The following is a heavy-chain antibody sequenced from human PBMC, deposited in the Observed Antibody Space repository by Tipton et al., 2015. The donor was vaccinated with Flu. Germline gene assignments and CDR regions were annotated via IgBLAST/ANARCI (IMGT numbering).Heavy chain of an antibody. CDR2: VHYRENT. J-gene: IGHJ4*02. D-gene: IGHD1-7*01. CDR1: GGSFTNYY. CDR3: ASFISEYNWNYGEGLDY. V-gene: IGHV4-59*08. Sequence: TLSLTCTVSGGSFTNYYWSWIRQPPGKGLEWIGFVHYRENTSYNPSLKNRVTMSLDTSKNQFSLKLSSVTVADTAVYYCASFISEYNWNYGEGLDYWGQGTLVTVSS.